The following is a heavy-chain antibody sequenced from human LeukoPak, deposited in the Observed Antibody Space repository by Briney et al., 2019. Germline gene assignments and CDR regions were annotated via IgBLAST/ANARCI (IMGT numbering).Heavy chain of an antibody. V-gene: IGHV3-48*03. D-gene: IGHD1-1*01. Sequence: GGSLRLSCAASGFTFRTYEMNWVRQAPGKGLEWVSYISSSGSTIYYADSVKGRFTISRDNAKSSLYLQMNSLRAEDTAVYYCAKDRVRNFDYWGHGTLVTVSS. CDR3: AKDRVRNFDY. CDR2: ISSSGSTI. J-gene: IGHJ4*01. CDR1: GFTFRTYE.